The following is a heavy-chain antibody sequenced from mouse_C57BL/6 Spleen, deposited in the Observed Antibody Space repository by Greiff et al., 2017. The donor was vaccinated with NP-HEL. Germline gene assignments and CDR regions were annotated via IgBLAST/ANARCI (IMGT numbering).Heavy chain of an antibody. V-gene: IGHV1-82*01. J-gene: IGHJ4*01. Sequence: VQLQQSGPELVKPGASVKISCKASGYAFSSSWMNWVKQRPGKGLEWIGRIYPGDGDTNYNGKFKGKATLTADKSSSTAYMQLSSLTSEDSAVYFCARTGTAMDYWGQGTSVTVSS. CDR1: GYAFSSSW. D-gene: IGHD4-1*01. CDR2: IYPGDGDT. CDR3: ARTGTAMDY.